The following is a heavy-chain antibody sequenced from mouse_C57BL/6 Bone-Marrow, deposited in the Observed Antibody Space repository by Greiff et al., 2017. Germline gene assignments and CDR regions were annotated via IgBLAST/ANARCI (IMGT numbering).Heavy chain of an antibody. V-gene: IGHV1-63*01. CDR2: IYPGGGYT. CDR1: GYTFTNYW. CDR3: ARRYGRSFDY. Sequence: VQLKESGAELVRPGTSVKMSCKASGYTFTNYWIGWAKQRPGHGLEWIGDIYPGGGYTNYNEKFKGKATLTADQSSSTAYMQFSSLTSEDSAIYYCARRYGRSFDYWGQGTTLTVSS. D-gene: IGHD1-1*01. J-gene: IGHJ2*01.